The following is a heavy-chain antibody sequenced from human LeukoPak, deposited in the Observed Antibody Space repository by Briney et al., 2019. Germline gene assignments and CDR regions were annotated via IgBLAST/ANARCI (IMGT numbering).Heavy chain of an antibody. V-gene: IGHV4-31*03. J-gene: IGHJ5*02. Sequence: SQTLSLTCTVSGGSISSGGYYWSWIRQHPGKGLEWIGYIYYSGSTYYNPSLKSRVTISVDTSKNQFSLKLSSVTAADTAVYYCARDLVPAAIPSSWFDPWGQGTLVTVSS. CDR1: GGSISSGGYY. D-gene: IGHD2-2*02. CDR3: ARDLVPAAIPSSWFDP. CDR2: IYYSGST.